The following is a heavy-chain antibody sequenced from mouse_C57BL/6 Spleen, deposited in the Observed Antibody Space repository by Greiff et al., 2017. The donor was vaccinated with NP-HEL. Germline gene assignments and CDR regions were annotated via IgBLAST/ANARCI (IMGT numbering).Heavy chain of an antibody. CDR1: GYTFTSYW. Sequence: QVQLQQPGAELVKPGASVKMSCKASGYTFTSYWITWVKQRPGQGLEWIGDIYPGSGSTNYNEKFKSKATLTVDTSSSTAYMQLSSLTSEDSAVYYCARKGGIYYYFDYWGQGTTLTVSS. CDR2: IYPGSGST. CDR3: ARKGGIYYYFDY. J-gene: IGHJ2*01. D-gene: IGHD1-1*01. V-gene: IGHV1-55*01.